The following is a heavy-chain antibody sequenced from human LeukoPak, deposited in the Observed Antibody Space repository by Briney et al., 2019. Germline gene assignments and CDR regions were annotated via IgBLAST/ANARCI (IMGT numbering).Heavy chain of an antibody. CDR2: IYPADSDI. V-gene: IGHV5-51*07. Sequence: GESLKISCQASGYTFVNYWIAWVHQMPGRGLEWMGIIYPADSDIRYSPSFQGHVTISADDSNSVAYLQWNSVKASDTATYYCLAFNWDEAPSFDLWGQGTMVTVSS. CDR3: LAFNWDEAPSFDL. J-gene: IGHJ3*01. D-gene: IGHD1-1*01. CDR1: GYTFVNYW.